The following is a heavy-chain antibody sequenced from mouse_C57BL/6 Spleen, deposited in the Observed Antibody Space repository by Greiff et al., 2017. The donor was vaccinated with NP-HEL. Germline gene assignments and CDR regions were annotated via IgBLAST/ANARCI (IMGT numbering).Heavy chain of an antibody. V-gene: IGHV1-26*01. CDR1: GYTFTDYY. Sequence: EVQLQQSGPELVKPGASVKISCKASGYTFTDYYMNWVKQSHGKSLEWIGDINPNNGGTSYNQKFKGKATLTVDKSSSTAYMELRSLTSEDSAVYYCAREEGALWLRRLDYWGQGTTLTVSS. J-gene: IGHJ2*01. CDR3: AREEGALWLRRLDY. CDR2: INPNNGGT. D-gene: IGHD2-2*01.